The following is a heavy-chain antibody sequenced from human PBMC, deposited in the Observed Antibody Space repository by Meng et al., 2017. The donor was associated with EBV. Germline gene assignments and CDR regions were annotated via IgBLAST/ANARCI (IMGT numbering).Heavy chain of an antibody. D-gene: IGHD1/OR15-1a*01. CDR1: GYPFPSYC. Sequence: AQLETSGGEVNTAGPLVKVSCKASGYPFPSYCLHWGRQAPGQGGEWMGITIPAGANTNYALKFRGRFTMTRDTSTSTVYMDLSILTSEDTAVYYCVRELVGGTFDYWGQGTLVTVSS. CDR2: TIPAGANT. CDR3: VRELVGGTFDY. V-gene: IGHV1-46*01. J-gene: IGHJ4*02.